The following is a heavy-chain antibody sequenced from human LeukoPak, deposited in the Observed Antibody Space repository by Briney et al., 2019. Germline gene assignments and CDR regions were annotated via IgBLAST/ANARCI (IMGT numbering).Heavy chain of an antibody. CDR1: GGTFSSYA. J-gene: IGHJ4*02. V-gene: IGHV1-69*04. CDR3: ASEHGRFDY. Sequence: ASVKVSCKASGGTFSSYAISWVRQAPGQGLEWMGRIIPILGIANYAQKCQGRVTITADKSTSTAYMELSSLRSEDTAVYYCASEHGRFDYWGQGTLVTVSS. CDR2: IIPILGIA.